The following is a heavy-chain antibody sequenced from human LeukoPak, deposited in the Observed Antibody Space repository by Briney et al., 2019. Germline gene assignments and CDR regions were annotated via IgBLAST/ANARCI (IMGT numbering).Heavy chain of an antibody. J-gene: IGHJ5*02. Sequence: GGSLRLSCVASGFTFNTFAFSWVRQAPGKGLEWVSSISSSSRYIYYADSVKGRFTISRDNAKNSLYLQMNSLRAEDTAVYYCATLMASNWFDPWGQGTLVTVSS. V-gene: IGHV3-21*01. CDR2: ISSSSRYI. CDR3: ATLMASNWFDP. D-gene: IGHD2-8*01. CDR1: GFTFNTFA.